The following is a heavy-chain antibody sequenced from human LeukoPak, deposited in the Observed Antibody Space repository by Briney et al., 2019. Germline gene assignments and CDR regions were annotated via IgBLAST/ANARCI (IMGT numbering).Heavy chain of an antibody. CDR2: IYYSGST. CDR1: GGSISSSSYY. CDR3: ARQGGSVLHYSDY. Sequence: PSETLSLTCTVSGGSISSSSYYWGWIRQPPGKGLEWIGSIYYSGSTYYNPSLKSRVTISVDTSKNQFSLELSSVTAADTAVYYCARQGGSVLHYSDYWGQGTLVTVSS. J-gene: IGHJ4*02. D-gene: IGHD5-12*01. V-gene: IGHV4-39*01.